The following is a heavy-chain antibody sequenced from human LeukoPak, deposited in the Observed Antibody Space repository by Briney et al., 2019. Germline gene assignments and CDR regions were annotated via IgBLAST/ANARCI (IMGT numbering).Heavy chain of an antibody. CDR2: ISSSGSTI. D-gene: IGHD4-17*01. CDR3: ARHTTTVTTLGY. CDR1: GFSFSDDY. V-gene: IGHV3-11*01. J-gene: IGHJ4*02. Sequence: GGSLRLSCEASGFSFSDDYMSWIRQAPGKGLEWVSYISSSGSTIYYADSVKGRFTISRDNAKNSLYLQMNSLRAEDTAVYYCARHTTTVTTLGYWGQGTLVTVSS.